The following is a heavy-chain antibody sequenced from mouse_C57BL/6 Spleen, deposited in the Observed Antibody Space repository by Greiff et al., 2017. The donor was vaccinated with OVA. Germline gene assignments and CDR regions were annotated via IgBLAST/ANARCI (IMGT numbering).Heavy chain of an antibody. CDR3: ATAFITTVVAPGY. J-gene: IGHJ2*01. D-gene: IGHD1-1*01. V-gene: IGHV1-72*01. Sequence: QVQLQQSGAELVKPGGSVKLSCKASGYTFTSYWMDWVKQRPGRGLEWIGRIDPNGGGTKSNEKLKSKATLTVDKPSTTAYLQLSSLTSEDSAVYCCATAFITTVVAPGYWGQGTTLTVSS. CDR1: GYTFTSYW. CDR2: IDPNGGGT.